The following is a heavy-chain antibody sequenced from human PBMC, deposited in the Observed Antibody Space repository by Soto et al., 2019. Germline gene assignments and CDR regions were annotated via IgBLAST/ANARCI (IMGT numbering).Heavy chain of an antibody. CDR3: ARAASPYFDLLSAFHP. D-gene: IGHD3-9*01. CDR1: GFTFGDYA. Sequence: GGSLRLSCTASGFTFGDYAMSWFRQAPGKGLEWVGFIRSKAYGGTTEYAASVKGRFTISRDDSKSIAYLQMNSLKTEDTAVYYCARAASPYFDLLSAFHPWGQGTLVTVS. CDR2: IRSKAYGGTT. V-gene: IGHV3-49*03. J-gene: IGHJ5*02.